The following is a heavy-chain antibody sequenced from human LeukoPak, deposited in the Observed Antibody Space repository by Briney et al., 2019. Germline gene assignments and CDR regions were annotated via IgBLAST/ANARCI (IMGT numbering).Heavy chain of an antibody. CDR3: ARGYSRAAFDI. D-gene: IGHD2-15*01. V-gene: IGHV3-74*01. Sequence: PGGSLRLSCAASGFTFSNYWMHWVRQAPGKGLVWVSRISDDGTNTNYAGSVKGRFTVSRDNAKNTLFLQMNSLRAEDTALYYCARGYSRAAFDIWGQGTMVTVSS. CDR1: GFTFSNYW. J-gene: IGHJ3*02. CDR2: ISDDGTNT.